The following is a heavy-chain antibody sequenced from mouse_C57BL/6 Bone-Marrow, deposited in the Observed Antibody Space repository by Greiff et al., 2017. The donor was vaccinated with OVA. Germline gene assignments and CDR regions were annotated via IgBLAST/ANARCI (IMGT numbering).Heavy chain of an antibody. J-gene: IGHJ3*01. CDR1: GYTFTSYG. D-gene: IGHD2-3*01. V-gene: IGHV1-81*01. CDR2: IYPRSGNT. CDR3: AREGSYDGYYFFAY. Sequence: VKLQESGAELARPGASVKLSCKASGYTFTSYGISWVKQRTGQGLEWIGEIYPRSGNTYYNEKFKGKATLTADKSSSTAYMELRSLTSEDSAVYFCAREGSYDGYYFFAYWGQGTLVTVSA.